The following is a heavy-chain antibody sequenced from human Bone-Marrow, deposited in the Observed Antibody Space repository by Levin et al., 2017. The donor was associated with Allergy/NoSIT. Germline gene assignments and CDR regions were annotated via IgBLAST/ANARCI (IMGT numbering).Heavy chain of an antibody. V-gene: IGHV3-23*01. D-gene: IGHD3-22*01. CDR2: ISGSGGNT. Sequence: GGSLRLSCAASGFIFSNYAMNWVRQAPGKGLEWVSQISGSGGNTHYADSVKGRFTFSRDNSKNTLYLQMNSLRAEDTAVYYCAGYDTSAYHSPFDYWGQGTLVTVSA. CDR1: GFIFSNYA. CDR3: AGYDTSAYHSPFDY. J-gene: IGHJ4*02.